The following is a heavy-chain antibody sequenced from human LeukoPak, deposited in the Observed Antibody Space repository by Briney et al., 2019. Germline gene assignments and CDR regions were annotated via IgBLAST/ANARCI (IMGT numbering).Heavy chain of an antibody. D-gene: IGHD6-19*01. V-gene: IGHV1-69*13. CDR1: GGTFSSYA. Sequence: SVKVSCKASGGTFSSYAINWVRQAPGQGLEWMGGIIPIFSTTDYAQKFQGRVTITADESTSTAYMELSSLRSEDSAVYYCARRPGSAWYGHWYFDLWGRGTLVTVSS. CDR2: IIPIFSTT. J-gene: IGHJ2*01. CDR3: ARRPGSAWYGHWYFDL.